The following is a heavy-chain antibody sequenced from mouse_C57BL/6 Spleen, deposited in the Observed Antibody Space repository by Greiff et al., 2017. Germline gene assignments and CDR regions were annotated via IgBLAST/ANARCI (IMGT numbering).Heavy chain of an antibody. D-gene: IGHD1-1*01. J-gene: IGHJ1*03. Sequence: EVKVVESGGGLVKPGGSLKLSCAASGFTFSDYGMHWVRQAPEKGLEWVAYISSGSSTIYYADTVKGRFTISRDNATNTLFLQLTRLRSEDTDMYCCARDPTVVVEGNWYFDVWGKGTTVTVSA. CDR3: ARDPTVVVEGNWYFDV. CDR2: ISSGSSTI. V-gene: IGHV5-17*01. CDR1: GFTFSDYG.